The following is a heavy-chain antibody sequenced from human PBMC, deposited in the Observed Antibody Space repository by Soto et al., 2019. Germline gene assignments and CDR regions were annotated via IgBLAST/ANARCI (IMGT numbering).Heavy chain of an antibody. V-gene: IGHV3-21*01. CDR2: IGRRSDI. Sequence: GGSLRLSCEASGFSFSTYSMHWVRQAPGKGLEWVSSIGRRSDIYYADSVKGRFTISRDNAKNSVSLQMNSLRDEDAAVYYCAREETAWPLAYGLDVWGQGTTVTVS. J-gene: IGHJ6*02. D-gene: IGHD2-21*02. CDR3: AREETAWPLAYGLDV. CDR1: GFSFSTYS.